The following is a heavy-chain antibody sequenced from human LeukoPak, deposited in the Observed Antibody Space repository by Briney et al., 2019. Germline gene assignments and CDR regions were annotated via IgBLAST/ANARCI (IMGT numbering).Heavy chain of an antibody. V-gene: IGHV4-61*05. CDR1: GGSISSSSYY. Sequence: PSETLSLTCTVSGGSISSSSYYWGWIRQPPGEGLEWIGYIYYSGTTRYNPSLKSRVTISIDTSKNQFSLKLNSLTAADTAVYYCARGPDDFDCWGQGTLVTVSS. J-gene: IGHJ4*02. D-gene: IGHD5-24*01. CDR3: ARGPDDFDC. CDR2: IYYSGTT.